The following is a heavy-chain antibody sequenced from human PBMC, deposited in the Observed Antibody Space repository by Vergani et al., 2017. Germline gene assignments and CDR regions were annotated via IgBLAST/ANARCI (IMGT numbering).Heavy chain of an antibody. CDR1: GGTFSSYT. J-gene: IGHJ5*02. CDR3: ACRSSTQSEFDP. Sequence: QVQLVQSGAEVKKPGSSVKVSCKASGGTFSSYTISWVRQAPGQGLEWMGRIIPILGIANYAQKFQSRVTITADESTSTAYMELSSLRSEDTAVYYCACRSSTQSEFDPWGQGTLVTVSS. CDR2: IIPILGIA. D-gene: IGHD2-2*01. V-gene: IGHV1-69*02.